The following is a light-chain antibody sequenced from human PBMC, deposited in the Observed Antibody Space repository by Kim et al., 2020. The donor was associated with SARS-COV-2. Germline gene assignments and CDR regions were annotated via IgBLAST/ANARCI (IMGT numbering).Light chain of an antibody. V-gene: IGLV3-19*01. CDR1: SLRSYY. CDR2: GRN. Sequence: SSELTQDPAVSVALRQTVRITCQGDSLRSYYATWYQQKPRQAPVLVIYGRNNRPSGIPDRFSGSTSGNTASLTISGAQAEDEADFYCQSRDSGGKVIFGGGTKVTVL. J-gene: IGLJ2*01. CDR3: QSRDSGGKVI.